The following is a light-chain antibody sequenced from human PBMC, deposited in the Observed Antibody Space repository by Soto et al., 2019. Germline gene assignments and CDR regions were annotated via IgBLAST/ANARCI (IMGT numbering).Light chain of an antibody. CDR2: VNSDGSH. J-gene: IGLJ2*01. CDR3: QTWDTGIVL. Sequence: QTVLTQSPSASASLGASVKLTCTLSSGHSNYAIAWHQQLPEKGPRYLMKVNSDGSHSKGDGIPDRFSGSSSGAERYLTISSLQSEDEADYYRQTWDTGIVLFGGGTKLTVL. CDR1: SGHSNYA. V-gene: IGLV4-69*01.